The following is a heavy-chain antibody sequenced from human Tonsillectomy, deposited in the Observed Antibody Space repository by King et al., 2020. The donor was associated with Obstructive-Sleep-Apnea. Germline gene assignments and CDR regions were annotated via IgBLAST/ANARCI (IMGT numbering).Heavy chain of an antibody. D-gene: IGHD2-21*02. V-gene: IGHV6-1*01. CDR2: TYYRSKWYN. Sequence: VQLQQSGPGLVKPSQTLSLTCAISGDSVSSNSAAWTWIRQSPSRGLEWLGRTYYRSKWYNDYAVSVKSRITINPDTSKNQFSLQLNSVTPEDTAVYYCAREGMRDQPLLLGWFDPWGQGTLVTVSS. CDR1: GDSVSSNSAA. J-gene: IGHJ5*02. CDR3: AREGMRDQPLLLGWFDP.